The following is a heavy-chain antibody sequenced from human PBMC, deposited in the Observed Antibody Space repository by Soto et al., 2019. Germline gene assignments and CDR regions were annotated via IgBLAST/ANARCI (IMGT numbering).Heavy chain of an antibody. CDR2: IWYDGSNK. D-gene: IGHD1-26*01. V-gene: IGHV3-33*08. CDR1: GFTFSTYA. Sequence: PGGSLRLSCAASGFTFSTYAMNWVRQAPGKGLEWVAVIWYDGSNKYYADSVKGRFTISRDNSKNTLYLQMNSLRAEDTAVDYWARDSGGTPPWFDPWGQGHRVTFSS. J-gene: IGHJ5*02. CDR3: ARDSGGTPPWFDP.